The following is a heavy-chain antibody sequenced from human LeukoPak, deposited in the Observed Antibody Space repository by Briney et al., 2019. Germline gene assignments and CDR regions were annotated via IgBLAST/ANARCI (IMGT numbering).Heavy chain of an antibody. CDR2: IYSGGST. Sequence: GGSLRLSCAASGFTVSSNYMSWVRQAPGKGLEWVSVIYSGGSTYYADSVKGRFTISRDNSKNTLDLQMNSLRAEDTAVYYCARGGFGSSWSFDPWGQGTLVTVSS. V-gene: IGHV3-53*05. CDR3: ARGGFGSSWSFDP. J-gene: IGHJ5*02. D-gene: IGHD6-13*01. CDR1: GFTVSSNY.